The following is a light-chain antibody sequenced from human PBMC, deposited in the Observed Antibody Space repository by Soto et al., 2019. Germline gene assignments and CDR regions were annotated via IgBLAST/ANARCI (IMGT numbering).Light chain of an antibody. V-gene: IGKV1-33*01. CDR3: QQYDSVFT. J-gene: IGKJ5*01. CDR2: GAS. Sequence: IQMTQSPSSLSASVGGRVTISCQASQGITNYLNWYQQKPGKAPKLLIYGASNLETGVPSRFSGSGSGTDFTFTISSLQAEDIATYFCQQYDSVFTFGQGTRLEIK. CDR1: QGITNY.